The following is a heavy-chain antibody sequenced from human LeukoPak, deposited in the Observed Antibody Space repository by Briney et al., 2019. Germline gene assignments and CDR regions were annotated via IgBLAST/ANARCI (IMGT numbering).Heavy chain of an antibody. CDR1: GGSISRTGYY. V-gene: IGHV4-39*01. J-gene: IGHJ5*02. CDR3: AGDMWNYWFDP. Sequence: PSGTLSLTCTVSGGSISRTGYYWGWIRQPPGKGLECIGTIYYNGSTYYNPSLKSRVTISVDTSKNQFSLKLTSVTAADTAVYYCAGDMWNYWFDPWGQGTLVTVSS. D-gene: IGHD1-7*01. CDR2: IYYNGST.